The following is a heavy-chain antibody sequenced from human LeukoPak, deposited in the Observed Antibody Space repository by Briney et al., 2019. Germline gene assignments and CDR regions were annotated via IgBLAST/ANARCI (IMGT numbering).Heavy chain of an antibody. V-gene: IGHV4-4*07. Sequence: SETLSLTCTASGGSISSYYWSWIRQPAGKGLEWIGRIYTSGSTNYNPSLKSRVTMSVDTSKNQFSLKLSSVTAADTAVYYCARAVTMIVVDYSWDAFDIWGQGTMVTVSS. D-gene: IGHD3-22*01. CDR1: GGSISSYY. CDR3: ARAVTMIVVDYSWDAFDI. CDR2: IYTSGST. J-gene: IGHJ3*02.